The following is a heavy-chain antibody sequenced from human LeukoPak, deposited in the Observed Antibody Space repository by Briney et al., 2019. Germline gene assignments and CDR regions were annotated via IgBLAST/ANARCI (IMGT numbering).Heavy chain of an antibody. CDR1: GFTFSSYS. D-gene: IGHD2-2*01. CDR3: ARGRIVGVPAAIDGMDV. CDR2: ISSSSSYI. Sequence: GGSLRLSCAASGFTFSSYSMNWVRQAPGRGLEWVSSISSSSSYIYYADSVKGRFTISRDNAKNSLYLQMNSLRAEDTAVYYCARGRIVGVPAAIDGMDVWGQGTTVTVSS. J-gene: IGHJ6*02. V-gene: IGHV3-21*01.